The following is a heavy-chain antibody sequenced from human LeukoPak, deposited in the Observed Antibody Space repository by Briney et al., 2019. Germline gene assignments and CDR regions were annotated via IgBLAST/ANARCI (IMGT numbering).Heavy chain of an antibody. Sequence: TGGSLRLPCAASGFTFSSYAMSWVRQAPGKGLEWVSSISGSGGSTYYADSVKGRFTISRDNSKNTLYLQMDSLRAEDTAVYYCAKGYYGSGTYGWFDPWGQGTLVTVSS. V-gene: IGHV3-23*01. D-gene: IGHD3-10*01. J-gene: IGHJ5*02. CDR3: AKGYYGSGTYGWFDP. CDR1: GFTFSSYA. CDR2: ISGSGGST.